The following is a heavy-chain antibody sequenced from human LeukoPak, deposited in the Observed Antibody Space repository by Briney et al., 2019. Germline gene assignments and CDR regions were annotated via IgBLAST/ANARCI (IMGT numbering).Heavy chain of an antibody. CDR2: IYSGGST. J-gene: IGHJ4*02. CDR3: ARVLPAGNCFDD. CDR1: GLSVTSNY. V-gene: IGHV3-53*01. D-gene: IGHD4-23*01. Sequence: GGSLRLSCAASGLSVTSNYMSWVRQAPGKGLEWVSVIYSGGSTYYADSVTGRFTISRENSKNTLYLQMNSLRAEDTAVYYCARVLPAGNCFDDWGQGILVTVSS.